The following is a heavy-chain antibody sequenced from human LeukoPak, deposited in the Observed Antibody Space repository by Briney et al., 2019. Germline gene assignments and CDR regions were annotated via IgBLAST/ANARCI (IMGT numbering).Heavy chain of an antibody. D-gene: IGHD3-10*01. CDR1: GYSISSGYY. J-gene: IGHJ5*02. V-gene: IGHV4-38-2*02. CDR3: ARDSGTTGEVKFDP. Sequence: ASGTLSLTCTVSGYSISSGYYWGWIRQPPGKGLEWIGSIYHSGSTYYNPSLKSRVTISVDTSKNQFSLKLSSVTAADTAVYYCARDSGTTGEVKFDPWVQGTLVTVSS. CDR2: IYHSGST.